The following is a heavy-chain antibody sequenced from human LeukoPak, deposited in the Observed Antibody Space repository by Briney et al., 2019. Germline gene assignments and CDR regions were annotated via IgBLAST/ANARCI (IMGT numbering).Heavy chain of an antibody. V-gene: IGHV3-9*01. CDR1: GFTFDNYA. CDR3: AKLGGSFDI. J-gene: IGHJ3*02. Sequence: GRSLRLSCAASGFTFDNYAMHWVRQVPGKGLEWVSYISWNSGLKGYADSVKGRFTISRDNAKNSLVLQMNSLTTEDTALYYCAKLGGSFDIWGQGTMVVVSS. CDR2: ISWNSGLK. D-gene: IGHD3-16*01.